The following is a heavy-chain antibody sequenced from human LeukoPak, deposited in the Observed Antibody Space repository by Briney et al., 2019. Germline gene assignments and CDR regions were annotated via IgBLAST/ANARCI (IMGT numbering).Heavy chain of an antibody. CDR2: IYYSGST. J-gene: IGHJ3*02. V-gene: IGHV4-39*07. CDR1: GGSISSSSYY. CDR3: ARDPHHSGAFDI. Sequence: PSETLSLTCTVSGGSISSSSYYWGWICQPPGKGLEWIGSIYYSGSTYYNPSLKSRVTISVDTSKNQFSLKLSSVTAADTAVYYCARDPHHSGAFDIWGQGTMVTVSS.